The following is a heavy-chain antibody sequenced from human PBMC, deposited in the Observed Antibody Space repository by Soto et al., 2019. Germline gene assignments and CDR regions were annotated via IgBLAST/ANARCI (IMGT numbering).Heavy chain of an antibody. D-gene: IGHD3-3*01. CDR3: ASNDWSGYQLPGYFDY. CDR2: IIPILGIA. V-gene: IGHV1-69*02. CDR1: GGTFSSYT. J-gene: IGHJ4*02. Sequence: QVQLVQSGAEVKKPGSSVKVSCKASGGTFSSYTISWVRQAPGQGLEWMGRIIPILGIANYAQKFQGRVTITADKYTSTAYMELSSLRSEDTAVYYCASNDWSGYQLPGYFDYWGQGTLVTVSS.